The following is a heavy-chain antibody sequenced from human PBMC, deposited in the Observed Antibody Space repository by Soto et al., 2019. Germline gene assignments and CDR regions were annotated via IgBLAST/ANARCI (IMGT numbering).Heavy chain of an antibody. Sequence: QVQLVQSGAEVKKPGSSVKVSCKPSGGSFSNYPITWVRQAPGQGLEWMGAIIPVFGTAKYVDKFQGRVTITADASATTADMALSSLRAEGTAVYYCARTRGVNWRTYCGYCDYWGQGTLVTVSS. CDR3: ARTRGVNWRTYCGYCDY. CDR1: GGSFSNYP. V-gene: IGHV1-69*01. J-gene: IGHJ4*02. CDR2: IIPVFGTA. D-gene: IGHD1-26*01.